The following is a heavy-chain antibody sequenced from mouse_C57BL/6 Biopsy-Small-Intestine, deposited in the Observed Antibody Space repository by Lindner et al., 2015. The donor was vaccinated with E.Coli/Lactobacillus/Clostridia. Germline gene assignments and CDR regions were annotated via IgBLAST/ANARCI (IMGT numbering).Heavy chain of an antibody. J-gene: IGHJ4*01. Sequence: SVKVSCKASGYIFSSYNIGWVRQAPGQGLEWMGWISVYNGNTNYAQNLQGRITMTRDTSTTTAYMEMRSLRSDDTAVYYCARVWWDSRGYYPDYWGQGTLVTVSS. CDR1: GYIFSSYN. D-gene: IGHD1-1*01. CDR3: ARVWWDSRGYYPDY. V-gene: IGHV1-66*01. CDR2: ISVYNGNT.